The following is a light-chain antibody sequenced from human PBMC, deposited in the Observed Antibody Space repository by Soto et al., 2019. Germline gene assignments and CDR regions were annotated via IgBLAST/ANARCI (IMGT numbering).Light chain of an antibody. CDR1: QSLLHSNGYNY. J-gene: IGKJ4*01. CDR3: MQALQPLT. Sequence: DIVMTQSPLSLPVTPGEPASISCRSSQSLLHSNGYNYLDWYVQRPGQSPQLLIYLASTRASGVPDRFSGSGSGTDFTLKISRVEADDFGVYYCMQALQPLTFGGGTKVEIK. V-gene: IGKV2-28*01. CDR2: LAS.